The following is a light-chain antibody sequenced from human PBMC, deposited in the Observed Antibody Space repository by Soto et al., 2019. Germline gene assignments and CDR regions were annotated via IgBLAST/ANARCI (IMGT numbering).Light chain of an antibody. V-gene: IGKV1-39*01. CDR1: QSIGIH. Sequence: DIQMTQSPSSLSASVGDRVTITCRASQSIGIHLSWYQQKPGKAPNLLIFAASSLQTGVPSRFSGSGAGTDFTLTISSLQPEDFAPYYCQQSYSTHSITFGQGTRLEIK. CDR3: QQSYSTHSIT. J-gene: IGKJ5*01. CDR2: AAS.